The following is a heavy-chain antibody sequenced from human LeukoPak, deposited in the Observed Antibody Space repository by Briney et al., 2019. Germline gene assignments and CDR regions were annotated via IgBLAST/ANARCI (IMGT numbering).Heavy chain of an antibody. CDR2: IYYSGST. V-gene: IGHV4-59*12. J-gene: IGHJ5*02. CDR1: GDSISTYY. D-gene: IGHD3-10*01. CDR3: ARDLGDWFDP. Sequence: SETLSLTCTVSGDSISTYYWSWIRQPPGKGLEWIGSIYYSGSTYYNPSLKSRVTISVDTSKNQFSLKLSSVTAADTAVYYCARDLGDWFDPWGQGTLATVSS.